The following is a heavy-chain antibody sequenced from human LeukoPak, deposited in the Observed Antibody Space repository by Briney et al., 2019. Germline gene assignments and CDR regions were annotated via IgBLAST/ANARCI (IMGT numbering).Heavy chain of an antibody. CDR3: ARDRTYGSGSSHGFDP. CDR1: GGXFSSYA. J-gene: IGHJ5*02. D-gene: IGHD3-10*01. CDR2: IIPILGIA. V-gene: IGHV1-69*04. Sequence: ASVKVSCKASGGXFSSYAISWVRQAPGQGLEWMGRIIPILGIANYAQKFQGRVTITADKSTSTAYMELSSLGSEDTAVYYCARDRTYGSGSSHGFDPWGQGTLVTVSS.